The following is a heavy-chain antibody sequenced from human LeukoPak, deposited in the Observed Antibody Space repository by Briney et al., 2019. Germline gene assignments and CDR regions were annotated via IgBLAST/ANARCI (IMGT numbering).Heavy chain of an antibody. D-gene: IGHD1-1*01. CDR1: GGSISSHY. Sequence: SETLSLTCTVSGGSISSHYWSWIRQPPGKGLEWIGYIYTSGSTNYNPSLKSRVTISVDTSKNQFSLRLSSVTAADTAVYYCARHSHELERPLDDWFDPWGQGTLVTVSS. CDR2: IYTSGST. V-gene: IGHV4-4*09. CDR3: ARHSHELERPLDDWFDP. J-gene: IGHJ5*02.